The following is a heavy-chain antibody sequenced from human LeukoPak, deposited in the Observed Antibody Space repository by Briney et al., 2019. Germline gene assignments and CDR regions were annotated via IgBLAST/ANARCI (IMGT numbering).Heavy chain of an antibody. D-gene: IGHD2-15*01. J-gene: IGHJ4*02. Sequence: GGSLRLSCAASGFTFSNAWMNWVRQAPGKGLEWVGRIKSKTDGGTTDYAAPVKGRFTISRDDSKNTLYLQMNSLKTEDTAVYYCTTGARANLGYCSGGSCQFDYWGQGTLVTVSS. CDR2: IKSKTDGGTT. CDR1: GFTFSNAW. V-gene: IGHV3-15*01. CDR3: TTGARANLGYCSGGSCQFDY.